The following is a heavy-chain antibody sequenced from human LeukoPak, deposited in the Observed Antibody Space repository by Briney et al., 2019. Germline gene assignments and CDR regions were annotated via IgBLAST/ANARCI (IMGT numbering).Heavy chain of an antibody. D-gene: IGHD3-10*01. Sequence: PETLSLTCAVYGGSFSGYYWSWIRQPPGKGLEWIGEINHSGSTNYSPSLKSRVTISVDTSKNQFSLKLSSVTAADTAVYYCASLFYGSGSYLNYYYYYMDVWGKGTTVTISS. CDR1: GGSFSGYY. J-gene: IGHJ6*03. CDR2: INHSGST. CDR3: ASLFYGSGSYLNYYYYYMDV. V-gene: IGHV4-34*01.